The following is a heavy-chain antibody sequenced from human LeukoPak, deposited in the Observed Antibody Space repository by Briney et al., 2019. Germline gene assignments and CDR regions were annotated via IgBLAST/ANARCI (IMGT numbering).Heavy chain of an antibody. CDR1: GYTFTNYY. V-gene: IGHV1-46*01. Sequence: ASVKVSCKASGYTFTNYYMHWVRQAPGQGLEWMGIPNPSGGSTSYAQKFQGRVTMTRDTSTSTVYMELSGLRSEDTAVYYCARDRDGGSYFDAFDIWGQGSMVTVSS. J-gene: IGHJ3*02. D-gene: IGHD1-26*01. CDR3: ARDRDGGSYFDAFDI. CDR2: PNPSGGST.